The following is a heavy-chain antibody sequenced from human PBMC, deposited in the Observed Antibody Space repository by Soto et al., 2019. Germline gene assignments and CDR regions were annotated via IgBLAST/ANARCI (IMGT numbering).Heavy chain of an antibody. CDR2: IYYSGST. J-gene: IGHJ6*02. Sequence: SETLSLTCTVSGGSISSGGYYWSWIRQHPGKGLEWIGYIYYSGSTYYNPSLKSRVTISVDTSKNQFSLKLSSVTAAGTAVYYCARDSGGYYTGWVYYYGMDVWGQGTTVTVSS. V-gene: IGHV4-31*03. CDR1: GGSISSGGYY. CDR3: ARDSGGYYTGWVYYYGMDV. D-gene: IGHD3-3*01.